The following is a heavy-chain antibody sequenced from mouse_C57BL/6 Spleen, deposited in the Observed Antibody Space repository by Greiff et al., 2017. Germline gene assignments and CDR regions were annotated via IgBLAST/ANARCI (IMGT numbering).Heavy chain of an antibody. V-gene: IGHV14-2*01. Sequence: EVKLQESGAELVKPGASVKLSCTASGFNIKDYYMHWVKQRTEQGLEWIGRIDPEDGETKYAPKFQGKATITADTSSNTAYLQLSSLTSEDTAVYYCASPLLRSVYYAMDYWGQGTSVTVSS. CDR2: IDPEDGET. CDR3: ASPLLRSVYYAMDY. J-gene: IGHJ4*01. D-gene: IGHD1-1*01. CDR1: GFNIKDYY.